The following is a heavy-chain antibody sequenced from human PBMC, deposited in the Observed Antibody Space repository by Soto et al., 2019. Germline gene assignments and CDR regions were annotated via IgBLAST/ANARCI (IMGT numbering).Heavy chain of an antibody. CDR1: GFTFSSYA. J-gene: IGHJ5*02. Sequence: PGGSLRLSCAASGFTFSSYAMNWVRQAPGKGLEWVSSISASGGSTYYADSVKGRFTISRVNSKNTLYLQMNSLRVEDTAVYFCARNGVVPVAIWDIWFDPWGQGTLVTVSS. D-gene: IGHD3-3*01. CDR3: ARNGVVPVAIWDIWFDP. V-gene: IGHV3-23*01. CDR2: ISASGGST.